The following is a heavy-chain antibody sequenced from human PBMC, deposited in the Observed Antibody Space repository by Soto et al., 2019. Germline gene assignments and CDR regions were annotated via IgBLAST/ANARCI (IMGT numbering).Heavy chain of an antibody. Sequence: SETLSLTCTVSGGSISSSSYYWGWIRHPPGKGLEWIGSIYYIGSTYYNPSLKSRVTISVDTSKNQFSLKLSSVTAADTAVYYCARHGDGYNWADAFDIWGQGTMVTVSS. V-gene: IGHV4-39*01. CDR3: ARHGDGYNWADAFDI. D-gene: IGHD5-12*01. CDR2: IYYIGST. J-gene: IGHJ3*02. CDR1: GGSISSSSYY.